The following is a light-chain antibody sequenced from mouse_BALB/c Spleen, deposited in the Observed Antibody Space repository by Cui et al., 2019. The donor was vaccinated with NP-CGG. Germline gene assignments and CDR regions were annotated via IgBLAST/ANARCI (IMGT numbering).Light chain of an antibody. J-gene: IGLJ1*01. CDR3: ALWYSNHWV. V-gene: IGLV1*01. CDR2: GTN. Sequence: QGVVTQEPALATSPGETVTLTCRSSSGAVTTSNYANWVQEKPDHLFTGLIGGTNNRAPGVPARFSGSLIGDKAALPITGAQTEDEAIYFCALWYSNHWVFGGGTKLTVL. CDR1: SGAVTTSNY.